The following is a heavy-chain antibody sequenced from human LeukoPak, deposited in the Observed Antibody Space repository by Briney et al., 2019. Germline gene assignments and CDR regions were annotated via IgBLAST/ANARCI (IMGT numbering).Heavy chain of an antibody. CDR2: IIPIFGTA. D-gene: IGHD3-9*01. CDR1: GGTFSSYA. CDR3: ARGLLRYFDWLPSEDYYYYYMDV. J-gene: IGHJ6*03. V-gene: IGHV1-69*05. Sequence: SVKVSCKASGGTFSSYAISWVRQAPGQGLEWMGGIIPIFGTANYAQKFQGRVTVTTDESTSTAYMELSSLRSEDTAVYYRARGLLRYFDWLPSEDYYYYYMDVWGKGTTVTVSS.